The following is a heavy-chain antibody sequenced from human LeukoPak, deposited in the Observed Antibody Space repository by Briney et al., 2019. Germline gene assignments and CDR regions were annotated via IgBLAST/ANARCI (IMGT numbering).Heavy chain of an antibody. J-gene: IGHJ3*02. V-gene: IGHV4-34*01. CDR1: GGSISGYY. Sequence: SETLSLTCAVYGGSISGYYWSWIRQPPGKGLEWIGEINHSVSTNYNPSLKSRVTISVDTSKNQFSLKLSSVTAADTAVYYCARHQYDYVWGSYRPGPPDIWGQGTMVTVSS. CDR3: ARHQYDYVWGSYRPGPPDI. D-gene: IGHD3-16*02. CDR2: INHSVST.